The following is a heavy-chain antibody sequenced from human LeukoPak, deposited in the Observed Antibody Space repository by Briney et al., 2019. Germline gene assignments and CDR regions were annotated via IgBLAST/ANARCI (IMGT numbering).Heavy chain of an antibody. CDR1: GASISSGAYY. J-gene: IGHJ6*02. CDR2: IHASDIT. CDR3: ARGPYSSGWSNYYYGMDV. V-gene: IGHV4-61*02. D-gene: IGHD6-19*01. Sequence: PSETLSLTCTVSGASISSGAYYWNWIRQTAGKGLEWIGRIHASDITNYNPSLKSRVTISVDTSKNQFSLKMSSVTAADTAVYYCARGPYSSGWSNYYYGMDVWGQGTTVTVSS.